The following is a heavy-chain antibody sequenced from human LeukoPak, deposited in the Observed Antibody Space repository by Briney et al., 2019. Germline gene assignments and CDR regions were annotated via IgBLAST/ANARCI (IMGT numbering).Heavy chain of an antibody. D-gene: IGHD6-6*01. V-gene: IGHV3-74*01. J-gene: IGHJ4*02. CDR3: AKRANPWAAREAEVY. Sequence: PGGSLRLSCAASGFTFSNYWMHWVRQAPGKGLVWVSRINNDESSTEYADSVRGRFTISRDNDKNTLYMQMNSLRAEDTAVYYCAKRANPWAAREAEVYWGQGTLVTVSS. CDR2: INNDESST. CDR1: GFTFSNYW.